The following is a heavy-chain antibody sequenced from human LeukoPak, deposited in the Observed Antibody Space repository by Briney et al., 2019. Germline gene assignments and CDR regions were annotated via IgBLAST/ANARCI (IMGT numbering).Heavy chain of an antibody. Sequence: ASVKVSCKASGHTFTSYGISWVRQAPGQGLEWMGWISAHNGNTNYAQKLQGRVTMTTDTSTSTAYMELRSLRSDDTAVYYCARVLSSSWYPPFDYWGQGTLVTVSS. D-gene: IGHD6-13*01. CDR2: ISAHNGNT. CDR1: GHTFTSYG. CDR3: ARVLSSSWYPPFDY. V-gene: IGHV1-18*04. J-gene: IGHJ4*02.